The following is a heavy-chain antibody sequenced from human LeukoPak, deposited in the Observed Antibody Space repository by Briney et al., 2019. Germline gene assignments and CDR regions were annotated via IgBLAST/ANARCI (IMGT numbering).Heavy chain of an antibody. J-gene: IGHJ5*02. D-gene: IGHD6-13*01. V-gene: IGHV3-66*01. CDR1: GFTVSSNY. CDR3: ARDLRSSWQNWFDP. CDR2: IYSGGST. Sequence: SGGSLRLSCAASGFTVSSNYMSWVRQAPGKGLEWVSVIYSGGSTYYADSVKGRFTISRDNSKNTLYLQMNSLRAEDTAVYYCARDLRSSWQNWFDPWGQGTLVTVSS.